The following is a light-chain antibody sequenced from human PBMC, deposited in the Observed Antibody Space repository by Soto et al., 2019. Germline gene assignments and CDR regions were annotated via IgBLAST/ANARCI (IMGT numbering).Light chain of an antibody. J-gene: IGLJ3*02. CDR2: EVS. CDR1: SSDVGGYNY. V-gene: IGLV2-14*01. Sequence: QSALTQPASVSGSPGQSITISCTGTSSDVGGYNYVSWYQHHPGKAPKLMIYEVSNRPSGVSNRFSGSKSSNTASLTISGLQAEDEADYYCSSYTSSNTGVFGGGTKLTVL. CDR3: SSYTSSNTGV.